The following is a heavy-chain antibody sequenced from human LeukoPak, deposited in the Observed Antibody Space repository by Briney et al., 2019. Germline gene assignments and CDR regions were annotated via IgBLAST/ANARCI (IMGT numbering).Heavy chain of an antibody. CDR1: GHTFSSYS. Sequence: SVKVSCKTSGHTFSSYSIIWVRQAPGQGLEWMGSITPSCGTAIYAQKFQGRVTITGDDSASTAYMELSSLRSKDTAVYHCASVAPNVVVPAAKTIRYYYYGMDVWGQGTTVTVSS. V-gene: IGHV1-69*13. CDR3: ASVAPNVVVPAAKTIRYYYYGMDV. D-gene: IGHD2-2*01. CDR2: ITPSCGTA. J-gene: IGHJ6*02.